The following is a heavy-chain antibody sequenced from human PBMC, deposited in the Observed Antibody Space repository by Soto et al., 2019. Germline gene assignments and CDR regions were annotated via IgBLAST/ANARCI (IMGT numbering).Heavy chain of an antibody. CDR2: IYHSGST. CDR1: AYSISSGYY. CDR3: ARSGYDSRRNYYSYRMDV. Sequence: SETLSLTCAVSAYSISSGYYWGWIRQPPGQGLEWIGSIYHSGSTYYNTSLKSRVTISVDTSKHQFSLKLSSVTAADKAVYYCARSGYDSRRNYYSYRMDVWGQGTTVTVSS. J-gene: IGHJ6*02. D-gene: IGHD5-12*01. V-gene: IGHV4-38-2*01.